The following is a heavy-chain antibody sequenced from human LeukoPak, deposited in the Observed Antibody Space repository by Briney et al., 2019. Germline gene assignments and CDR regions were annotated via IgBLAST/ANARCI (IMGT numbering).Heavy chain of an antibody. CDR2: INPNSGGT. D-gene: IGHD6-13*01. V-gene: IGHV1-2*02. Sequence: GASVKVSCKASGYTFTGYYMRWVRQAPGQGLEWMGWINPNSGGTNYAQKFQGRVTMTRDTSISTAYMELSRLRSDDTAVYYCARVIAAAGPDAFDIWGQGTMVTVSS. CDR1: GYTFTGYY. CDR3: ARVIAAAGPDAFDI. J-gene: IGHJ3*02.